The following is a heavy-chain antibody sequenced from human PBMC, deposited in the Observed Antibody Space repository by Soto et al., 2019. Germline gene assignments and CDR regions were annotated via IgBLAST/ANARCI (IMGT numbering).Heavy chain of an antibody. CDR2: IRTVXYGGPT. D-gene: IGHD1-7*01. CDR1: GFTFGYYS. J-gene: IGHJ4*02. CDR3: TRERWALGWNYVSYFEY. V-gene: IGHV3-49*03. Sequence: GGSLRLCSTASGFTFGYYSMSWFRQSPGGRVESLSFIRTVXYGGPTEYGASVKGRFTISRDDSKSSAYLQMNSLKNADTAVHYCTRERWALGWNYVSYFEYGRQGTLVTVSS.